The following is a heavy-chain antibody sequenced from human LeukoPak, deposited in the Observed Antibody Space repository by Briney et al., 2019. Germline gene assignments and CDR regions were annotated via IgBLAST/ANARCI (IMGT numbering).Heavy chain of an antibody. CDR2: IHSDGSSI. J-gene: IGHJ4*02. D-gene: IGHD1-26*01. Sequence: GGSLRLSCAASGLTIRSYWMHCVRQAPGKGVVWVSRIHSDGSSISYADAVKGRFTISRDNAKNTLYLQMNSLRADNTAVYYCARRSYSVSDFYFDYWGQGTLVTVSS. CDR1: GLTIRSYW. V-gene: IGHV3-74*01. CDR3: ARRSYSVSDFYFDY.